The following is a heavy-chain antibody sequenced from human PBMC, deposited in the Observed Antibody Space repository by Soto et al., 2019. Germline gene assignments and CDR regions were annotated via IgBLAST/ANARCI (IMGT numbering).Heavy chain of an antibody. V-gene: IGHV4-30-4*01. CDR3: ARDLLAGYSNYPPYGMDV. CDR2: IYYSGST. D-gene: IGHD4-4*01. Sequence: SETLSLTCTVSGGSISSGDYYWSWIRQPPGKGLEWIGYIYYSGSTYYNPSLKSRVTISVDTSKNQFSLKLSSVTAADTAVYYCARDLLAGYSNYPPYGMDVWGQGATVTVSS. J-gene: IGHJ6*02. CDR1: GGSISSGDYY.